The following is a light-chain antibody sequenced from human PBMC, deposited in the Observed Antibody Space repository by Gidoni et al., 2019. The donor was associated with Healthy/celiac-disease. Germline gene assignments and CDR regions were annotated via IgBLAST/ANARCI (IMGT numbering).Light chain of an antibody. Sequence: QSVLTQPHSVSGAPGQRVTISCTGSSSNIGAGYDVHWYQQVPGTAPKLLIYGNTNRPSGVPDRFSGSKSGTSASLAITGLQAEDEADYYCQSYDSSLNDYVFGTGTKVTVL. V-gene: IGLV1-40*01. CDR2: GNT. J-gene: IGLJ1*01. CDR1: SSNIGAGYD. CDR3: QSYDSSLNDYV.